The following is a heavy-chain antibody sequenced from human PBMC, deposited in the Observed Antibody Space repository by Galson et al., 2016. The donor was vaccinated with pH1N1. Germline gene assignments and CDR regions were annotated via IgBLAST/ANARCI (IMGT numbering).Heavy chain of an antibody. CDR1: GFTFSNYW. J-gene: IGHJ4*02. D-gene: IGHD4-17*01. Sequence: SLRLSCAASGFTFSNYWMSWVRQAPGKGLEWVANIRQDEGEKYYVDSVRGRFTISRDNAKNSLYLQMNSLRAADTAVYCCVSSGGTVTTSGSGWGQGTLVTVSS. CDR3: VSSGGTVTTSGSG. V-gene: IGHV3-7*01. CDR2: IRQDEGEK.